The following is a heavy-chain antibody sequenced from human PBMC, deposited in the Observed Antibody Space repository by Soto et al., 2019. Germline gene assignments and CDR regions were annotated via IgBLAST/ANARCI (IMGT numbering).Heavy chain of an antibody. J-gene: IGHJ6*02. CDR1: GFTFDDYH. CDR2: ISWNSGTI. V-gene: IGHV3-9*01. D-gene: IGHD1-26*01. CDR3: AKDYSGKGSYYHYYGMDV. Sequence: EVQLVESGGGLVQPGRTLRLSCAASGFTFDDYHMHWVRQSPGKGLEWVAGISWNSGTIGYADSVMARFTIPRDNAKNSLYLQMNSLRPEDTALYYCAKDYSGKGSYYHYYGMDVWGQGTTVTVSS.